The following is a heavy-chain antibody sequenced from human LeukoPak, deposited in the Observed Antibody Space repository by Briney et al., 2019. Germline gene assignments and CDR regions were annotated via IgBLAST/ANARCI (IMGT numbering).Heavy chain of an antibody. CDR2: INPNSGGT. D-gene: IGHD2-15*01. V-gene: IGHV1-2*02. Sequence: ASVKVSCKASGYTFTCYYMHWVRQAPGQGLEWMGWINPNSGGTNYAQKFQGRVTMTRDTSISTAYMELSRLRSDDTAVYYCARADVVVVAATRGYYYYYGMDVWGQGTTVTVSS. CDR1: GYTFTCYY. CDR3: ARADVVVVAATRGYYYYYGMDV. J-gene: IGHJ6*02.